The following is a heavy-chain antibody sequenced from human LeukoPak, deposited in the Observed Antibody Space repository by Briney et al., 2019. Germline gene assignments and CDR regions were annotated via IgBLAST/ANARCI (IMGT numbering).Heavy chain of an antibody. CDR3: ARVDQGSGYYYGYYFDY. Sequence: SETLSLTCTVSGGSISSYYWSWIRQPPGKGLEWIGYIYYSGSTNYNPSLKSRVTISVDTSKNQFSLKLSSVTAADTAVYYCARVDQGSGYYYGYYFDYWGQGTLVTVSS. CDR1: GGSISSYY. J-gene: IGHJ4*02. CDR2: IYYSGST. D-gene: IGHD3-22*01. V-gene: IGHV4-59*01.